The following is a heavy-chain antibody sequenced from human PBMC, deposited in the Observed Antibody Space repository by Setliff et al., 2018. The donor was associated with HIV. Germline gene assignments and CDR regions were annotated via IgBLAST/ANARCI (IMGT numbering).Heavy chain of an antibody. D-gene: IGHD3-10*01. CDR2: IIPNSGGT. CDR3: ASRGGSENYPDSDAFDI. J-gene: IGHJ3*02. Sequence: ASVKVSCKASGYVFSDYQIHWVRQAPGQGLEYMGYIIPNSGGTMFARKFQARVTMTRDTSTSTVYLELRSLRSEDTAVYFCASRGGSENYPDSDAFDIWGQGTLVTVSS. CDR1: GYVFSDYQ. V-gene: IGHV1-2*02.